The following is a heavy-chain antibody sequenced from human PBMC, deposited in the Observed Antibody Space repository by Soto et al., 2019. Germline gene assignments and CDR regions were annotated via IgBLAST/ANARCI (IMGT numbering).Heavy chain of an antibody. V-gene: IGHV3-7*01. CDR2: INQGGTER. CDR3: ARDGPIQQLGQSYQF. Sequence: LRLSCAAAGFPFTVFWMSWVRQVPGKGLEWVAMINQGGTERYYVDSVKGRFTISRDNAANLVYLQMDSLRGEDTAVYYCARDGPIQQLGQSYQFWGQGTLVTVSS. J-gene: IGHJ1*01. D-gene: IGHD4-4*01. CDR1: GFPFTVFW.